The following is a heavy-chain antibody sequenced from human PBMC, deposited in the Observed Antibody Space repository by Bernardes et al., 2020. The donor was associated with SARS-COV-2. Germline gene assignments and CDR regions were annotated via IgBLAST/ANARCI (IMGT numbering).Heavy chain of an antibody. J-gene: IGHJ5*02. D-gene: IGHD3-10*01. Sequence: ASVKVSCKASGYTFTSYGISWVRQAPGQGLEWMGWISAYNGNTNYAQKLQGRVTMTTDTSTSTAYMELRSLRSDDTAVYYCARDRNTMVRGALTGYNWFDPWGQGTLVTVSS. CDR2: ISAYNGNT. V-gene: IGHV1-18*01. CDR1: GYTFTSYG. CDR3: ARDRNTMVRGALTGYNWFDP.